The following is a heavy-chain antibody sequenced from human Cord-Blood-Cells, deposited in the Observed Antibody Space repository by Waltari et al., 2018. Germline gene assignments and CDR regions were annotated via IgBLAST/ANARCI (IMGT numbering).Heavy chain of an antibody. CDR1: GFTFSSYA. V-gene: IGHV3-30-3*01. CDR2: ISYDGNNK. CDR3: AREIRNWNYFDY. D-gene: IGHD1-20*01. J-gene: IGHJ4*02. Sequence: QVQLVESGGGVVQPGRSLRLSRAAFGFTFSSYAMHWVRQAPGNGVEWGEVISYDGNNKYYADSVKGRFTISRDNSKNTLYLQMNSLRAEDTAVYYCAREIRNWNYFDYWGQGTLVTVSS.